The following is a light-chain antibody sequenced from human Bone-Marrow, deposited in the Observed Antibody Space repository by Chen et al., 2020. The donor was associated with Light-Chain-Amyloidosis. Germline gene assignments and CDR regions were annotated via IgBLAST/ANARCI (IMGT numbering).Light chain of an antibody. J-gene: IGKJ2*01. Sequence: EIVLTQSPATLSLSPGERATLSCRASQSVSSFLAWYQQKPDQTPRLLIYDASNRAAGIPARFSGSGSGTDFTLTISSLGPEDLAVYYCQQRTSWPPRVTFGQGTKVEIK. V-gene: IGKV3-11*01. CDR3: QQRTSWPPRVT. CDR2: DAS. CDR1: QSVSSF.